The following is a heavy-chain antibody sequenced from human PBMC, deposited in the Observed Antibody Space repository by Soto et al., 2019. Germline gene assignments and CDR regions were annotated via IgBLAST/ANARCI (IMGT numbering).Heavy chain of an antibody. J-gene: IGHJ4*02. CDR1: GFTLSSHS. Sequence: GGSLRLSCAVSGFTLSSHSMNWVRQAPGKGLEWVSCVSSGDNHTYYADSVKGRFTISRDNAKNSLVLQRHSLRVEDTAVYYWARGPPNHHGNDYWGQGTPVTVSS. V-gene: IGHV3-21*01. D-gene: IGHD1-1*01. CDR2: VSSGDNHT. CDR3: ARGPPNHHGNDY.